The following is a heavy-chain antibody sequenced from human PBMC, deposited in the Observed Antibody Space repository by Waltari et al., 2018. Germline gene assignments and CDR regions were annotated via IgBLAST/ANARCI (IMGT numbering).Heavy chain of an antibody. CDR1: GGSISSGSYY. CDR2: IYTSGST. CDR3: ARAASGSLRAFDI. D-gene: IGHD1-26*01. J-gene: IGHJ3*02. Sequence: QVQLQESGPGLVKPSQTLSLTCTVSGGSISSGSYYWSWIRQPAGKGLEWIGYIYTSGSTNYNPSLRSRVTISVDTSKNQFSRKRSSVTAADTAVYYCARAASGSLRAFDIWGQGTMVTVSS. V-gene: IGHV4-61*09.